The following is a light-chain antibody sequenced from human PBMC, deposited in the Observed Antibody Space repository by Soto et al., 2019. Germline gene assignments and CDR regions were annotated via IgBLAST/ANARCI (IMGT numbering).Light chain of an antibody. CDR2: DAS. V-gene: IGKV3-11*01. CDR1: QTVSTY. CDR3: QQLTNWHPDIT. J-gene: IGKJ5*01. Sequence: EIVLTQSPVTLSLSPADRATLSCRASQTVSTYLAWYQQKPGQAPRLLIYDASNRATGIPARFSGSGSGTDCTLTISSLEPEDFAVYYYQQLTNWHPDITCGQGTRLDI.